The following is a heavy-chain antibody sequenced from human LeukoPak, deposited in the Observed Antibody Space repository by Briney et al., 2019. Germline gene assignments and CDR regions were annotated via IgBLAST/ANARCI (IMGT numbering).Heavy chain of an antibody. Sequence: GGSLTLSCAASGFTFSGHWMHWVRQAPGKGLMWVSHINSDGTSTRYADSVKGRFTMSRDNAKNTLYLQMNSLRAEDTAVYYCARVYGGDRYYYYAMDVWGQGTTVTVSS. CDR1: GFTFSGHW. J-gene: IGHJ6*02. CDR3: ARVYGGDRYYYYAMDV. CDR2: INSDGTST. D-gene: IGHD2-21*02. V-gene: IGHV3-74*01.